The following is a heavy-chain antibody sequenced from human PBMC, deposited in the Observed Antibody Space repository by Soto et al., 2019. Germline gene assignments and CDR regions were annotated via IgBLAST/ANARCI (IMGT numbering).Heavy chain of an antibody. V-gene: IGHV3-33*01. CDR1: GFTFGSYG. Sequence: QVQLVESGGGVVQPGRSLRLSCAASGFTFGSYGMHWVRQAPGKGLEWVAVIWYDGSNKYYADSVKGRFTISRDNSKNTLYLQMNGLRAEDTAVYYCEREGSERTGAFDIWGQGTMVTVSS. CDR2: IWYDGSNK. D-gene: IGHD6-25*01. J-gene: IGHJ3*02. CDR3: EREGSERTGAFDI.